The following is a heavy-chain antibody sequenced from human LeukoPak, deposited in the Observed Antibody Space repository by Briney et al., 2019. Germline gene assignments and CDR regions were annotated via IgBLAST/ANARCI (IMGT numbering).Heavy chain of an antibody. D-gene: IGHD3-10*01. CDR1: GGSISSYY. V-gene: IGHV4-59*01. CDR3: ARSPSMVRGVIYWFDP. CDR2: IYYSGST. Sequence: SETLSLTCTVSGGSISSYYWSLIRQPPGKGLEWIGYIYYSGSTNYNPSLKSRVTISVDTSKNQFSLKLSSVTAADTAVYYCARSPSMVRGVIYWFDPWGQGTLVTVSS. J-gene: IGHJ5*02.